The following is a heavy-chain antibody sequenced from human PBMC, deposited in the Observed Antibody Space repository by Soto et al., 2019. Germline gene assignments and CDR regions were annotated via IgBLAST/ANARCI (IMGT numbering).Heavy chain of an antibody. J-gene: IGHJ4*02. CDR1: GFSLNNARMG. CDR3: ARIRHPPSAGGASRRFEY. CDR2: VFSNDET. Sequence: QVTLKESGPVLVKPTETLTLTCTVSGFSLNNARMGVTWVRQPPGKALEWLAHVFSNDETPINPSLKTRLTTSRDASKSQVVLTLTNVDPVDTATYVCARIRHPPSAGGASRRFEYWAQGTLVTVSP. D-gene: IGHD2-8*02. V-gene: IGHV2-26*01.